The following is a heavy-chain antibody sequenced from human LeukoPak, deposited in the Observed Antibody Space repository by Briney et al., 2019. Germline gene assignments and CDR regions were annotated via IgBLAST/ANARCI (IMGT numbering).Heavy chain of an antibody. Sequence: PSETLSLTCTVSGGSISSSSYYWGWIRQPPGKGLEWIGSIYYSGSTYYNPSLKSRVTISVDTSKNQFSLKLSSVTAADTAVYYCARHGYYVGSGYYSSFDYWGQGTLVTVSS. CDR1: GGSISSSSYY. J-gene: IGHJ4*02. V-gene: IGHV4-39*01. CDR3: ARHGYYVGSGYYSSFDY. CDR2: IYYSGST. D-gene: IGHD3-22*01.